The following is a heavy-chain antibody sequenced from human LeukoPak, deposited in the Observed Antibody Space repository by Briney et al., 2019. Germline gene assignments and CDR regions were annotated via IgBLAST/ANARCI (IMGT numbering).Heavy chain of an antibody. CDR2: MYAGGTT. CDR3: ARGSGSGWPLDR. Sequence: GGSLTLSCAASGVIVSRNFMSWVRQAPGKGLQWVAIMYAGGTTDYSDSVRGRFHISRDSSNNTLSLQINSLRAEDTAVYYCARGSGSGWPLDRWGQGALVTVSS. J-gene: IGHJ5*02. D-gene: IGHD6-19*01. CDR1: GVIVSRNF. V-gene: IGHV3-53*01.